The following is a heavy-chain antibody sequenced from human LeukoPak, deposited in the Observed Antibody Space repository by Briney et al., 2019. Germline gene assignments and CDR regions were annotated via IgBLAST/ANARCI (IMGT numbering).Heavy chain of an antibody. CDR3: ARESWHLRTNYYYGMDV. D-gene: IGHD1-14*01. V-gene: IGHV4-61*02. J-gene: IGHJ6*02. Sequence: SETLSLTCTVSGGSISSDSYYWSWIRQPAGKGLEWIGRIYSSGSTNYNPSLRSRATILVDTFNNQFYLKLSSVPDADTAVYYCARESWHLRTNYYYGMDVWGQGTTVTVSS. CDR1: GGSISSDSYY. CDR2: IYSSGST.